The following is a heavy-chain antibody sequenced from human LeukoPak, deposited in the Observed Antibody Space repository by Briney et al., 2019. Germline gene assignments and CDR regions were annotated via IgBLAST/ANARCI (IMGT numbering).Heavy chain of an antibody. CDR1: GFTVSSDS. Sequence: PGGSLRLSCTVSGFTVSSDSMSWVRQAPGKGLEWVSFIYSGGSTHYSDSVKGRFTISRDNAKNSLYLQMNSLRAEDTAVYYCAKAQEWLVVTQFDYWGQGTLVTVSS. CDR3: AKAQEWLVVTQFDY. J-gene: IGHJ4*02. V-gene: IGHV3-53*01. CDR2: IYSGGST. D-gene: IGHD3-3*01.